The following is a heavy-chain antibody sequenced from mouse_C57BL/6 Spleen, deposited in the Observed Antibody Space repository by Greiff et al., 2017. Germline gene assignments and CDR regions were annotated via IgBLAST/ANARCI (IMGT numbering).Heavy chain of an antibody. CDR3: ATYGSSYDWYFDF. CDR1: GFTFTDYY. CDR2: IRNKANGYTT. V-gene: IGHV7-3*01. Sequence: EVMLVESGGGLVQPGGSLSLSCEASGFTFTDYYMSWVRQPPGKALEWLGFIRNKANGYTTEYSASVKGRFTISRDNSQSTLYLHMNALSAEDSATYSCATYGSSYDWYFDFWGTGTTVTVSS. D-gene: IGHD1-1*01. J-gene: IGHJ1*03.